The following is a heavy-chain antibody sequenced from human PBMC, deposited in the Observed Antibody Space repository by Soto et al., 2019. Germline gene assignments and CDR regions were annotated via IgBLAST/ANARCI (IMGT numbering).Heavy chain of an antibody. CDR3: MTSGGY. CDR1: GLTFSSYW. D-gene: IGHD1-26*01. V-gene: IGHV3-7*01. J-gene: IGHJ4*02. CDR2: IRPDGSQK. Sequence: EVQLVESGGRLVQPGGSLRLSCEVSGLTFSSYWMNWVRQAPGKGLEWVANIRPDGSQKNYVDSVRSRFTISRDNARKSVSLQMNSLRGDDTALYYCMTSGGYWGQGTLVTVSS.